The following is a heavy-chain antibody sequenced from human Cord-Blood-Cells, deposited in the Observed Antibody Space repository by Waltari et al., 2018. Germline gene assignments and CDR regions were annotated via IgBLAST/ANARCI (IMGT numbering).Heavy chain of an antibody. V-gene: IGHV4-39*07. Sequence: QLQLQESGPGLVKPSETLSLTCTGSGGSISSSSYYWGWIRQPPGKGLEWIGSFYYSGSTYYNPSFKSRVTISVDTSKNQFSLKLSSVTAADTAVYYCARQPAGARGYWYFDLWGRGTLVTVSS. CDR2: FYYSGST. J-gene: IGHJ2*01. CDR1: GGSISSSSYY. D-gene: IGHD6-19*01. CDR3: ARQPAGARGYWYFDL.